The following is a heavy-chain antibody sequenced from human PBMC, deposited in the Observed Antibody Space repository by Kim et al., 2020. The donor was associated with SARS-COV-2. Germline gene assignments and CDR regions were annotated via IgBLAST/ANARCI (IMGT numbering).Heavy chain of an antibody. CDR2: INGGNGNT. J-gene: IGHJ5*02. V-gene: IGHV1-3*01. CDR1: GYTFDTYS. Sequence: ASVKVSCKASGYTFDTYSLYWVRQAPGQRFEWMGWINGGNGNTRYSQNFQGRVTITRDTSATTAYMELSSLTSKDTAVYYCAREGPGCYNWFDPWGQGTLVTVSS. D-gene: IGHD3-10*01. CDR3: AREGPGCYNWFDP.